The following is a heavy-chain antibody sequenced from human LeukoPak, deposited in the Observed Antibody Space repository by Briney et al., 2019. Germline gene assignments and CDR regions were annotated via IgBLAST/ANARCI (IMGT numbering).Heavy chain of an antibody. D-gene: IGHD3-16*01. CDR2: IKQDGSDE. CDR3: ARDLGSDDYVWGSPNWFDP. Sequence: PGGSLRLSCAASGFTFSRYWTSWVRQAPGKGLEWVATIKQDGSDEYYVDSVKGRFTISRDNSKNTLYLQMNSLRAEDTAVYYCARDLGSDDYVWGSPNWFDPWGQGTLVTVSS. V-gene: IGHV3-7*01. CDR1: GFTFSRYW. J-gene: IGHJ5*02.